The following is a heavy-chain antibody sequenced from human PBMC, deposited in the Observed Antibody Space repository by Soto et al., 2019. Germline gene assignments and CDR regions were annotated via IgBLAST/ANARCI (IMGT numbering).Heavy chain of an antibody. D-gene: IGHD4-17*01. CDR2: ISGSGGST. J-gene: IGHJ6*02. V-gene: IGHV3-23*01. CDR3: AKPDYGDTRGSVGFYGMDV. Sequence: QPGGSLRLSCAGSGFTFSTYAMSWVRQASGKGLEWVSAISGSGGSTFFADSVQGRFTISRDNSKSTLYLEMNSLRVEDTAVYYCAKPDYGDTRGSVGFYGMDVWGQGTTVTVSS. CDR1: GFTFSTYA.